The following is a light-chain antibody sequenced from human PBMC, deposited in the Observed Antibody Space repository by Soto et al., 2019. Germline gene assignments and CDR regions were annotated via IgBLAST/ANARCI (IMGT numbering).Light chain of an antibody. CDR2: GVS. CDR3: EQYGSSPRT. J-gene: IGKJ1*01. CDR1: QSIDDIY. V-gene: IGKV3-20*01. Sequence: EIVLTQSPGSLSLSPGERATLSCRASQSIDDIYFAWYQKKSGQAPRLLIYGVSIRATGIPDRFSGSGSGTDFTLTISRLEPEDFAVYYCEQYGSSPRTFGQGTNVEIK.